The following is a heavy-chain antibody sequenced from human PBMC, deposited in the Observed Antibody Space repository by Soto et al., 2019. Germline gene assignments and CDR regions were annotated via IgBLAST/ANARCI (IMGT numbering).Heavy chain of an antibody. CDR2: IYPGDSDT. CDR3: ARGSRGYYYYYGMDV. V-gene: IGHV5-51*01. Sequence: PGESLKISCKGSGYSFTSYWIGWVRQMPGKGLEWMGIIYPGDSDTRYSPSFQGQVTISADKSISTAYLQWSSLKASDTAMYYCARGSRGYYYYYGMDVWGQGTTVTVSS. CDR1: GYSFTSYW. J-gene: IGHJ6*02. D-gene: IGHD6-25*01.